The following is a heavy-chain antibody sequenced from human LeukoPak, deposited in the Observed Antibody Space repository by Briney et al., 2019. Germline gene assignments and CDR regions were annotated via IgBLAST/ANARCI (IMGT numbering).Heavy chain of an antibody. Sequence: GGSLRLSCAASGFTFSNYGMHWVGQAPGKGLDWVGVMSYDGTNEYYADSVKGRFTISRDNSKNTLYLVMNSLTTEDTAMYYCAKGVLRNTQSVSAGLDYWGQGTLVTVSS. D-gene: IGHD2/OR15-2a*01. CDR1: GFTFSNYG. CDR3: AKGVLRNTQSVSAGLDY. J-gene: IGHJ4*02. V-gene: IGHV3-30*18. CDR2: MSYDGTNE.